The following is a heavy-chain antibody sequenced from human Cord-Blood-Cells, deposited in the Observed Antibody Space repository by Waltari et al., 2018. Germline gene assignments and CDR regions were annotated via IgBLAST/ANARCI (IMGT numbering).Heavy chain of an antibody. V-gene: IGHV4-39*02. J-gene: IGHJ4*02. CDR2: IYYSGST. CDR3: ASRLGGGYDY. D-gene: IGHD3-16*01. CDR1: GCTISSSSYY. Sequence: QLHLQESGPGLVKPSETLSLTCTVSGCTISSSSYYWGWIRQPPGKGLELIGSIYYSGSTYYNPSLKSRFTISVDPSKNHFYLKVSSVTAADTAVYYCASRLGGGYDYWGQGTLVTVSS.